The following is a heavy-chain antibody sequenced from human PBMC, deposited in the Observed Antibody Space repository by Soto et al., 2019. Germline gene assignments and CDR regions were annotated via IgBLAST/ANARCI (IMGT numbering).Heavy chain of an antibody. D-gene: IGHD2-2*01. CDR3: AKDLIVVIPAAPKGYGMDV. V-gene: IGHV3-23*01. CDR1: GFVFNTYA. CDR2: ISGPGDRT. J-gene: IGHJ6*02. Sequence: LRLSCAASGFVFNTYAMTWVRQPAGKGLEWVSSISGPGDRTYYAESVRGRFTISRDSSKKTLFLQLDSLRVEDTAVYYCAKDLIVVIPAAPKGYGMDVWGQGTTVTVSS.